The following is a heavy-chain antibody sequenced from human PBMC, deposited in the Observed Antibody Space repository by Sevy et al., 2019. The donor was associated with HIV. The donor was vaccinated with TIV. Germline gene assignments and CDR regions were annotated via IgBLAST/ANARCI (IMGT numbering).Heavy chain of an antibody. J-gene: IGHJ6*02. Sequence: VGSLRLSCVVSGITFSTSGMHWVRQAPGKGLEWVAVISYHGRDKFYADSVKGRSTISRDNSKNILYLQMISLRAEDTAVYYCAKDFTGYNGMDVWGQGTMVTVSS. CDR1: GITFSTSG. CDR2: ISYHGRDK. D-gene: IGHD3-9*01. V-gene: IGHV3-30*18. CDR3: AKDFTGYNGMDV.